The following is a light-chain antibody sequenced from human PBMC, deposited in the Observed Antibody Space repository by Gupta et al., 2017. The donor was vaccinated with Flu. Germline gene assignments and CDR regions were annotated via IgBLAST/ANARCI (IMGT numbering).Light chain of an antibody. J-gene: IGLJ3*02. CDR2: EVS. V-gene: IGLV2-8*01. CDR3: YSYTGSNGWV. Sequence: QSALTQPPSASGSPGQSVTISCTGTSSDVGRYNYVSWYQQHPGKAPKLMISEVSKRPSGVPDRFSGSKSGNTAYLTASGLQAEDEADYFCYSYTGSNGWVFGGGTKLTVL. CDR1: SSDVGRYNY.